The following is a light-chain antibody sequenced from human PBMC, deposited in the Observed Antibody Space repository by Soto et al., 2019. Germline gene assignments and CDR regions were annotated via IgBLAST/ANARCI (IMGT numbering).Light chain of an antibody. Sequence: QSALSQPPSASGSPGQSVTISCTGTSSDVGAYKYVSWYQQYPDKAPKLMIYEVTKRPSGVPDRFSGSKSGNTAYLTVSGLQAEDEAAYYCTSYVGNDIWVFGGGTKLTVL. V-gene: IGLV2-8*01. J-gene: IGLJ3*02. CDR3: TSYVGNDIWV. CDR1: SSDVGAYKY. CDR2: EVT.